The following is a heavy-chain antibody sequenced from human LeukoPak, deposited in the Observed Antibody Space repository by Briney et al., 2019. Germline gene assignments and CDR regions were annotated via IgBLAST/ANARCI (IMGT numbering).Heavy chain of an antibody. Sequence: GRSLRLSCAASGLTFSAYAMHWVRQAPGKGLEWVTVISYDGPIKDYAESVKGRFTISRDNSKNTLYLQMNSLRAEDTAVYFCATGGEMAVPNVEYFHHWGQGTLVTVSS. D-gene: IGHD5-24*01. CDR1: GLTFSAYA. CDR2: ISYDGPIK. V-gene: IGHV3-30*03. CDR3: ATGGEMAVPNVEYFHH. J-gene: IGHJ1*01.